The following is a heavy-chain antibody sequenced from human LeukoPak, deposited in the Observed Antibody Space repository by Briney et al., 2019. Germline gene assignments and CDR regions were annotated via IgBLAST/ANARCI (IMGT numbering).Heavy chain of an antibody. D-gene: IGHD2-2*01. J-gene: IGHJ6*03. CDR3: ARDFVYCSSTSCYYYMDV. CDR1: GFTFSSYW. CDR2: IKQDGSEK. V-gene: IGHV3-7*01. Sequence: PGGSLRLSCAASGFTFSSYWMSWVRQAPGKGLEWVANIKQDGSEKYYVDSVKGRFTISRDNAKNSLYLQMNSLRAEDTAVYYCARDFVYCSSTSCYYYMDVWGKGTTVTISS.